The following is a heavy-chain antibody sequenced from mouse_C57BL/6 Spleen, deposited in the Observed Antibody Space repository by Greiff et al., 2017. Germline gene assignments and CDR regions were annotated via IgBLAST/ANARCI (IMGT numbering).Heavy chain of an antibody. CDR2: IYPGSGST. CDR1: GYTFTSYW. J-gene: IGHJ1*03. CDR3: ARKVGNYGYFDV. Sequence: QVQLQQPGAELVKPGASVKMSCKASGYTFTSYWITWVKQRPGQGLEWIGDIYPGSGSTNYNEKFKSKATLTVDTSSSTAYMQLSSLTSEDSAVYYCARKVGNYGYFDVWGTGTTVTVSS. V-gene: IGHV1-55*01. D-gene: IGHD2-14*01.